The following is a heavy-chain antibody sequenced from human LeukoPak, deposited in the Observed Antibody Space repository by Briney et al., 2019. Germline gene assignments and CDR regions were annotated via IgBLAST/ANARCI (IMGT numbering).Heavy chain of an antibody. J-gene: IGHJ6*03. CDR1: GYRFTSYW. Sequence: GESLKISCKGSGYRFTSYWSGWVRRMPGKGLEWMGIIYPGDSDTRYSPSSQGQVTMSADKSINTAYLQWSSLTASDSAMYYCARLTVAGGYYYMDVWGKGTTVTVSS. D-gene: IGHD6-19*01. CDR3: ARLTVAGGYYYMDV. CDR2: IYPGDSDT. V-gene: IGHV5-51*01.